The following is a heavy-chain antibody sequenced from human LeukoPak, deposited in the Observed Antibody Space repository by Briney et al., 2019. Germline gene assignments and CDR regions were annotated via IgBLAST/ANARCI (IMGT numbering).Heavy chain of an antibody. D-gene: IGHD3-22*01. J-gene: IGHJ4*02. CDR1: GFTFSSYW. CDR2: IKQGGSEK. V-gene: IGHV3-7*01. Sequence: VGSLRPSCAASGFTFSSYWMSWVRQAPGKGLEWVANIKQGGSEKYYVDSVKGRFTISRDNAKNSLYLQMNSLRAEDTAVYYCARDLYDSSGLDYWGQGTLVTVSS. CDR3: ARDLYDSSGLDY.